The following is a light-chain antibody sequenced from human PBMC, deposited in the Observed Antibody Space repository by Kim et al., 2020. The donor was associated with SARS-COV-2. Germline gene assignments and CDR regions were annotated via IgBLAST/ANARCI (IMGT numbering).Light chain of an antibody. CDR3: QAWDSSTSVV. CDR2: QDS. J-gene: IGLJ2*01. CDR1: KLGDKY. V-gene: IGLV3-1*01. Sequence: VDPGQTSSITCYGDKLGDKYACLYQQKPGQSPVLVIYQDSKRPSGIPERFSGSNSGNTAPLTISGTQAMDEADYYCQAWDSSTSVVFGGGTQLTVL.